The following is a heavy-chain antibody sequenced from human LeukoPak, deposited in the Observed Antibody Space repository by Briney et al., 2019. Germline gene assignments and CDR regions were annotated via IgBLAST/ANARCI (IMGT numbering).Heavy chain of an antibody. CDR2: ISYDGSNK. J-gene: IGHJ4*02. D-gene: IGHD3-22*01. CDR1: GFTFSSYA. V-gene: IGHV3-30-3*01. CDR3: AKDLSPYDSSGLDY. Sequence: GGSLRLSCAASGFTFSSYAMHWVRQAPGKGLEWVAVISYDGSNKYYADSVKGRFTISRDNSKNTLYLQMNSLRAEDTAVYYCAKDLSPYDSSGLDYWGQGTLVTVSS.